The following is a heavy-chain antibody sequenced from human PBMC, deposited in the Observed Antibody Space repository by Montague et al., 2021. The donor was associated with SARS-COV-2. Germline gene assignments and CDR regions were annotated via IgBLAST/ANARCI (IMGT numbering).Heavy chain of an antibody. J-gene: IGHJ4*02. CDR2: VDYSGNT. V-gene: IGHV4-39*01. CDR1: GGPISGSSDY. CDR3: ARREYSYGWGD. Sequence: SETLSLTCTVTGGPISGSSDYWGWIRQPPGKGLEWIASVDYSGNTYYSPSLKSRLTISADTSKNQFSLKLNSVTAADTALYYCARREYSYGWGDWGQGTLVTVSS. D-gene: IGHD5-18*01.